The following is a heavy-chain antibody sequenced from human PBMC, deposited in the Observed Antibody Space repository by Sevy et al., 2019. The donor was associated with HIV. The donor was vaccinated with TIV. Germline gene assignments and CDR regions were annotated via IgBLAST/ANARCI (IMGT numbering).Heavy chain of an antibody. J-gene: IGHJ1*01. V-gene: IGHV3-23*01. D-gene: IGHD2-21*02. CDR2: ISGSGGST. Sequence: GGSLRLSCAASGFTFSSYAMSWVRQAPGKGLEWVSAISGSGGSTYYADSVKGRFTISRDNSKNTLYPQMNNLRVEDTALYYCAKDGLHSGDFEYFQDWGQGTLVTVSS. CDR3: AKDGLHSGDFEYFQD. CDR1: GFTFSSYA.